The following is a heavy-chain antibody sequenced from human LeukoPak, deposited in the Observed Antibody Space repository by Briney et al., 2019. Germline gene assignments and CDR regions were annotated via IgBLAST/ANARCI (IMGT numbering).Heavy chain of an antibody. CDR1: GFAFSSYG. CDR3: ARALSDYTVVPPYYYYYGMDV. D-gene: IGHD4-23*01. CDR2: IWYDGSNK. J-gene: IGHJ6*02. Sequence: PGGSLRLSCAASGFAFSSYGMHWVRQAPSKGLEWVAVIWYDGSNKYYADSVKGRFTISRDNSKNTLYLQMNSLRAEDTAVYYCARALSDYTVVPPYYYYYGMDVWGQGTTVTVSS. V-gene: IGHV3-33*01.